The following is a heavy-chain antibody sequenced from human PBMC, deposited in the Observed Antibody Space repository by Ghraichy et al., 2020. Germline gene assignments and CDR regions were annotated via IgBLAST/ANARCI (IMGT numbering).Heavy chain of an antibody. J-gene: IGHJ4*02. CDR2: IIPIFGTA. CDR1: GGTFSSYA. D-gene: IGHD6-19*01. CDR3: ARDPGYSSGWYHATSSFFDY. Sequence: SVKVSCKASGGTFSSYAISWVRQAPGQGLEWMGGIIPIFGTANYAQKFQGRVTITADESTSTAYMELSSLRSEDTAVYYCARDPGYSSGWYHATSSFFDYWGQGTLVTVSS. V-gene: IGHV1-69*13.